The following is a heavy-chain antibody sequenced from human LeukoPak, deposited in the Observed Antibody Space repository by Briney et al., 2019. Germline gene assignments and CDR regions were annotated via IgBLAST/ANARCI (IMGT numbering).Heavy chain of an antibody. J-gene: IGHJ4*02. D-gene: IGHD3-3*01. V-gene: IGHV3-23*01. CDR1: GFTFNSYA. Sequence: GGSLRLSCAASGFTFNSYAMSWVRQAPGKGLEWVSVISGSGGTTYYADSVKGRFTLSRDNSKNTLYLQMNSLRAEDTAVYYCTKGDFWSGYRGRFDYWGQGTLVTVSS. CDR2: ISGSGGTT. CDR3: TKGDFWSGYRGRFDY.